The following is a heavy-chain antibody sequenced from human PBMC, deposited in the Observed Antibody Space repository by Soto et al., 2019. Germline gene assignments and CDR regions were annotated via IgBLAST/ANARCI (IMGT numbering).Heavy chain of an antibody. V-gene: IGHV3-30*18. CDR2: ISYDGSNK. J-gene: IGHJ6*02. CDR1: GFIFSRYG. D-gene: IGHD3-10*01. CDR3: AKDLGSGKPYYYYAMDV. Sequence: SLGLSCEASGFIFSRYGMHWVRQAPGKGLEWVAVISYDGSNKYYAESVKGRFIISRDKSENTLYLQMNSLRAEDTAVYYCAKDLGSGKPYYYYAMDVWGQGTTVTVSS.